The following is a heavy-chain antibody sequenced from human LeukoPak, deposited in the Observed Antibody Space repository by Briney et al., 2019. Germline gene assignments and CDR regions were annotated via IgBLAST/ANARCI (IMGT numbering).Heavy chain of an antibody. J-gene: IGHJ5*02. CDR2: IYYSGST. CDR3: ARYGGSGANWFDP. D-gene: IGHD3-10*01. V-gene: IGHV4-31*03. Sequence: PSQTLSLTCTVSGGSISSGGYYWSWIRQHPGKGLEWIGYIYYSGSTYYNPSLKSRVTISVDTSKNQFSLKLSSVTAADTAVYYCARYGGSGANWFDPWGQGTLVTASS. CDR1: GGSISSGGYY.